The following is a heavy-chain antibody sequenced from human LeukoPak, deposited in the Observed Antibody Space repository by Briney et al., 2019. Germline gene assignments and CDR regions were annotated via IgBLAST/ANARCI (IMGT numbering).Heavy chain of an antibody. D-gene: IGHD1-26*01. Sequence: GGSLRLSCAASGFTLSSYWMSWVRQAPGKGLEWVANIKQDGSEKYYVDSVKGRFTISRDNAKNSLYLQMNSLRAEDTAVYYCARDLRWELLTFDYWGQGTLVTVSS. CDR3: ARDLRWELLTFDY. CDR1: GFTLSSYW. V-gene: IGHV3-7*01. J-gene: IGHJ4*02. CDR2: IKQDGSEK.